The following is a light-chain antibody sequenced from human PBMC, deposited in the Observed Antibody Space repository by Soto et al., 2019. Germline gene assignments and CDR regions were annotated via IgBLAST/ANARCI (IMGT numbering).Light chain of an antibody. Sequence: EIVMTQSPATLSVSPGERATLSCRASQSVSSNLAWYQQKPGQAPRLLIYGASTRATGIPARFSGSGSGTEFTLTISSLQSEAVALYYCQQYSNWPPAITFGQGTRLEV. CDR1: QSVSSN. V-gene: IGKV3-15*01. J-gene: IGKJ5*01. CDR3: QQYSNWPPAIT. CDR2: GAS.